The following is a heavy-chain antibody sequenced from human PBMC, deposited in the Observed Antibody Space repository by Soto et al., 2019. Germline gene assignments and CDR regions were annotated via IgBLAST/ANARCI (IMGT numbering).Heavy chain of an antibody. J-gene: IGHJ4*02. Sequence: EVQLLESGGGLVQPGGSLRLSCAASGFTFSSYAMSWVRQAPGKGLEWVSAISGSGGSTYYADSVKGRFTISRDNSKNTLYLQMNSLRAEDTAVYYCAIGGYSSGWYEDYWGQGTLVTVSS. CDR1: GFTFSSYA. D-gene: IGHD6-19*01. V-gene: IGHV3-23*01. CDR3: AIGGYSSGWYEDY. CDR2: ISGSGGST.